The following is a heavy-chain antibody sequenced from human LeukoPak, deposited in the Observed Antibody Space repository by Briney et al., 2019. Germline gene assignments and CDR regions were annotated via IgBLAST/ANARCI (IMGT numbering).Heavy chain of an antibody. CDR3: ARSDGYGLVGI. CDR1: GGSISSYY. V-gene: IGHV4-59*12. J-gene: IGHJ3*02. CDR2: IYYSGST. Sequence: SETLSLTCTVSGGSISSYYWSWIRQPPGKGLEWIGYIYYSGSTNYNPSLKSRVIIIIDTPKNHFSLTLSSVTAADTAVYYCARSDGYGLVGIWGQGTMVTVSS. D-gene: IGHD3-10*01.